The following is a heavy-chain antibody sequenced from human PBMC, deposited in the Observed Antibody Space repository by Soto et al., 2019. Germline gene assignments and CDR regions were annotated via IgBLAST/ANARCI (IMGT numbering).Heavy chain of an antibody. J-gene: IGHJ4*02. CDR1: GFSLSTSGVG. CDR2: NDWGDNK. V-gene: IGHV2-5*02. Sequence: QITLKESGPTLVKPTQTLTLTCSFSGFSLSTSGVGVGWIRQPPGKALEWLALNDWGDNKWYSPSLKSRLTITKDTSKNQVVLTMTNVDPVDTATYYCAYRKPNRWWFPFDSWGQGTLVTVSS. D-gene: IGHD2-15*01. CDR3: AYRKPNRWWFPFDS.